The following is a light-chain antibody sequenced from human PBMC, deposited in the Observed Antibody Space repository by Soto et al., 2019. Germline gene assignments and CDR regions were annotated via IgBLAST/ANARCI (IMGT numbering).Light chain of an antibody. J-gene: IGKJ1*01. CDR3: QQYGSLSWT. CDR1: QSVSSY. V-gene: IGKV3-20*01. CDR2: GAS. Sequence: EIVLTQSPATLSLSPGERATLSGRASQSVSSYLAWYQQKPGQAPRLLIYGASTRATGVPDRFSGSGSGTDFTLTISRLEPEDFAVYHCQQYGSLSWTFGQGTKVDIK.